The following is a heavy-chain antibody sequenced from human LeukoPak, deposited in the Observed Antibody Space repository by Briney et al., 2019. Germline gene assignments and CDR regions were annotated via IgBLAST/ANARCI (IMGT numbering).Heavy chain of an antibody. J-gene: IGHJ4*02. Sequence: GGSLRLSCAASGFTFSSYAMGWVRQAPGKGLEWVSAISGSGGSTYYADSVKGRFTVSRDNSKNTLYLQMNSLRAEDTAVYYCAEDRGYYDSSGYYSDYWGQGTLVTVSS. CDR1: GFTFSSYA. D-gene: IGHD3-22*01. V-gene: IGHV3-23*01. CDR3: AEDRGYYDSSGYYSDY. CDR2: ISGSGGST.